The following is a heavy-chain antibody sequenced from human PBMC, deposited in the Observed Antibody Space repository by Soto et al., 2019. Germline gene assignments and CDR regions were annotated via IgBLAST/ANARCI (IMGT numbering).Heavy chain of an antibody. Sequence: PGESLKISCKASGYIIKNYWIGWVRQMPGQGLEWMGIIFPDDSDTRYSPSFQGHATISVDKSISTAYVQWSGLKASDSAIYYCFRGGVTSRTFDYWGQGTLVTVSS. CDR2: IFPDDSDT. CDR1: GYIIKNYW. J-gene: IGHJ4*02. V-gene: IGHV5-51*01. CDR3: FRGGVTSRTFDY. D-gene: IGHD3-16*01.